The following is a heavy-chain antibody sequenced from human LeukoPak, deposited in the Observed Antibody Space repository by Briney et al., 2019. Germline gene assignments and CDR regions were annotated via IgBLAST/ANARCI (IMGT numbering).Heavy chain of an antibody. CDR3: AKSPGVLLWFGSFDY. J-gene: IGHJ4*02. V-gene: IGHV3-30*18. CDR1: GFTFSSYG. Sequence: GRSLRLSCAASGFTFSSYGMHWVRQAPGKGLEWVAIISYDGSNKFYGDSVKGRFTISRDNSKNTLYLQMSSLRAEDTAVYYCAKSPGVLLWFGSFDYWGQGTLVTVSS. CDR2: ISYDGSNK. D-gene: IGHD3-10*01.